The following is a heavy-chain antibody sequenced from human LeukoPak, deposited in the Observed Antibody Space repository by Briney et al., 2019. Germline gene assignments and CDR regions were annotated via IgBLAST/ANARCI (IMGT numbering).Heavy chain of an antibody. V-gene: IGHV3-21*01. D-gene: IGHD6-13*01. Sequence: GGSLRLSCVASGFTFSSHSMNWVRQAPGKGLEWVASISSGSDHIYYADSVKGRFTISRDNSKNTVFLQMNSLRAEDTAVYYCAKDIAAAGGPCAYWGRGTLVTVSS. J-gene: IGHJ4*02. CDR1: GFTFSSHS. CDR3: AKDIAAAGGPCAY. CDR2: ISSGSDHI.